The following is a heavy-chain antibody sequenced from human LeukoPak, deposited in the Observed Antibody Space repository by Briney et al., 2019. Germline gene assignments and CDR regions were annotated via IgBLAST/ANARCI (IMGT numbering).Heavy chain of an antibody. Sequence: ASVKVSCKASGYTFTSYDINWVRQATGQGLEWMGWMNPNSGNTGYARKFQGRVTMTRNTSISTAYMGLSSLRSEDTAVYYCARGPTWYSSGRYRFVGVDWFDPWGQGTLVTVSS. J-gene: IGHJ5*02. CDR1: GYTFTSYD. CDR2: MNPNSGNT. V-gene: IGHV1-8*01. CDR3: ARGPTWYSSGRYRFVGVDWFDP. D-gene: IGHD6-19*01.